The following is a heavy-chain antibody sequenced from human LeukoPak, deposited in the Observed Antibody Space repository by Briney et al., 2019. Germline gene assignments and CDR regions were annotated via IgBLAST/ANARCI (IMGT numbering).Heavy chain of an antibody. CDR3: ARLWIVGTNWFDP. CDR2: IYYSGST. D-gene: IGHD5-12*01. V-gene: IGHV4-39*01. CDR1: GGSISSSSYY. J-gene: IGHJ5*02. Sequence: KTSETLSLTCTVSGGSISSSSYYWGWIRQPPGKGLEWIGSIYYSGSTYYNPSLKSRVTISVDTSKNQFSLKLSSVTAADTAVYYCARLWIVGTNWFDPWGQGTLVTVSS.